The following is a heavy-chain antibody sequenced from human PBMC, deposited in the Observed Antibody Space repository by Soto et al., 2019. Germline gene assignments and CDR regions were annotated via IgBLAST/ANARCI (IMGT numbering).Heavy chain of an antibody. D-gene: IGHD3-3*01. CDR3: ARARRITIFGVVYFDY. V-gene: IGHV3-7*05. CDR2: IKQDGSEE. CDR1: EFTFSNYW. J-gene: IGHJ4*02. Sequence: EVQLVESGGGLVQPGGALRLSCVASEFTFSNYWMSWVRQAPGKGLEWVANIKQDGSEEFHVDSVKGRFTISRDNAKNSLYLQMNSLRAEDTAVYYCARARRITIFGVVYFDYWGQGTLVTVSS.